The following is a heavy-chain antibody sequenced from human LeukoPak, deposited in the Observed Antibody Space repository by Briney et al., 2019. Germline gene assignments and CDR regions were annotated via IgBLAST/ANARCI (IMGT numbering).Heavy chain of an antibody. CDR2: ISTSNGDT. V-gene: IGHV1-18*01. CDR3: ARDPYHRLGPPLDL. Sequence: ASVKVSCKASGHTFTNSDITWVRQAPGQGLEWMGRISTSNGDTNYVAKLQGRVTMTTDTSTSTVYMELGSLTFDDTAVYFCARDPYHRLGPPLDLWGQGTLVTVSS. D-gene: IGHD1-14*01. J-gene: IGHJ5*02. CDR1: GHTFTNSD.